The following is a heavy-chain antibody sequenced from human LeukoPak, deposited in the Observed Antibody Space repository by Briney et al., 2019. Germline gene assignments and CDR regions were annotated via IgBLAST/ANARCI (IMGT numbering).Heavy chain of an antibody. CDR2: VYSSGTV. D-gene: IGHD3-10*01. V-gene: IGHV4-4*07. J-gene: IGHJ3*01. CDR1: DVSISTHF. CDR3: SREWFGASDL. Sequence: PSETLSLTCSVPDVSISTHFWSWIRQPAGRGLQWIGRVYSSGTVNYNPSLKSRVRLSVDTSKSLVSLTLTSVTAADTAVYYCSREWFGASDLWGQGTMVIVSS.